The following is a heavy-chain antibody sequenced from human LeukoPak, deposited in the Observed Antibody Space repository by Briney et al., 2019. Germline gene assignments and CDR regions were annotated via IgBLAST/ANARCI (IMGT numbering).Heavy chain of an antibody. V-gene: IGHV3-21*01. Sequence: GGTLRLSCAASGFTFSSYGMSWVRQAPGKGLEWVSYISSSRSYIYYADSVKRRFTISRDNAKNSLYLQMNSLRAEDTAVYYWATVWLVGYWGQGAQVTVSS. CDR1: GFTFSSYG. CDR2: ISSSRSYI. D-gene: IGHD6-19*01. J-gene: IGHJ4*02. CDR3: ATVWLVGY.